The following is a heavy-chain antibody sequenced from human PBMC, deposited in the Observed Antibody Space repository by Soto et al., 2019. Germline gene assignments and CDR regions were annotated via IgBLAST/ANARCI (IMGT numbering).Heavy chain of an antibody. Sequence: PGESLKISCMGSGYSFTSYWIGWVRQMPGKGLEWMGIIYPGDSDTRYSPSFQGQVTISADKSISTAYLQWNSLKASDTAMYYCATRYSSSWYELDVWGQGTTVTVSS. V-gene: IGHV5-51*01. J-gene: IGHJ6*02. CDR1: GYSFTSYW. CDR3: ATRYSSSWYELDV. D-gene: IGHD6-13*01. CDR2: IYPGDSDT.